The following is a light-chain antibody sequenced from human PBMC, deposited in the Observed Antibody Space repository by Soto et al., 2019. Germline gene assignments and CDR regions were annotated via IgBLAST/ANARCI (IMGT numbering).Light chain of an antibody. V-gene: IGLV2-14*01. CDR2: EVS. J-gene: IGLJ3*02. CDR1: SSDVGGYNY. Sequence: QSALTQPASVAGSPGQSITISCTGTSSDVGGYNYVSWYQQHPGKAPKLMIYEVSNRPSGVSNRFSGSKDGKTASLTISGLHAEDESDYYCGAYTSSSTRVFGGGTKVPV. CDR3: GAYTSSSTRV.